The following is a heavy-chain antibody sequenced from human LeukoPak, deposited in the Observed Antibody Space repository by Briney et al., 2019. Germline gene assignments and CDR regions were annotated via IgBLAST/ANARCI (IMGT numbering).Heavy chain of an antibody. Sequence: GESLRLSCAASGFSFSHYSMTWARQASGKGLEWISYIGVGGRPTNYADSVKARFTISRDDAQNSLYLQMNSLRAEDTAVYYCAKNTWKSSDSGRGRMDVWGQGTTVTVSS. J-gene: IGHJ6*02. CDR2: IGVGGRPT. CDR3: AKNTWKSSDSGRGRMDV. CDR1: GFSFSHYS. D-gene: IGHD3-10*01. V-gene: IGHV3-48*01.